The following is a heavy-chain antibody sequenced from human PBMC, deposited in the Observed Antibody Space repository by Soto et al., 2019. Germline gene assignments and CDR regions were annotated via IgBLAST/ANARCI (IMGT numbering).Heavy chain of an antibody. CDR1: GYTFTSYA. Sequence: GASVKVSCKASGYTFTSYAMHWVRQAPGQRLEWMGWMNANSGNTEYSQKFQGRVTMTRDTSISTAYMKLSSLRSEDTAVYYCITIFGVLQYYMDVWGKGTTVTVSS. J-gene: IGHJ6*03. CDR2: MNANSGNT. CDR3: ITIFGVLQYYMDV. V-gene: IGHV1-3*01. D-gene: IGHD3-3*01.